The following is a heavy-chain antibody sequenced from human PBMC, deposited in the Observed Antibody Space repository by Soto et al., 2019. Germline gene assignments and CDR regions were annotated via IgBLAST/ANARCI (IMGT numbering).Heavy chain of an antibody. CDR3: ARARGDEYSSSSDYYYGMDV. CDR1: GFTFTSSA. Sequence: SVKVSCKASGFTFTSSAVQWVRQARGQRLEWIGWIVVGSGNTNYAQKFQERVTITRDMSTSTAYMELSSLRSEDTAVYYCARARGDEYSSSSDYYYGMDVWGQGTTVTVTS. D-gene: IGHD6-6*01. V-gene: IGHV1-58*01. CDR2: IVVGSGNT. J-gene: IGHJ6*02.